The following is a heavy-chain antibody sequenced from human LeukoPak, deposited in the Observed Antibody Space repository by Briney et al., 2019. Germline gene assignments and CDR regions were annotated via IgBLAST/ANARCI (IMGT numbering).Heavy chain of an antibody. CDR3: ARDIVLPARFDP. D-gene: IGHD3-16*02. J-gene: IGHJ5*02. Sequence: SETLSLTCTVSGGSISTYYWTWIRQPAGKGLEWIGRIYISGSTNYNPSLKGRVTMSVDTSKNQFSLKLTSVTAADTAVYYCARDIVLPARFDPWGQGTLVTVSS. CDR2: IYISGST. V-gene: IGHV4-4*07. CDR1: GGSISTYY.